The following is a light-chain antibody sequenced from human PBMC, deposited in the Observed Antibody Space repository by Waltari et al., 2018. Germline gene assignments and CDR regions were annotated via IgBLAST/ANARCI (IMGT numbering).Light chain of an antibody. Sequence: DIQMTQSPSSLSASVGDRVTITCRASQSINDDVYWYHQKPGQAPKLLIYAASILQRGVPSRFSGSGSGTDFTLTIASLQPEDFATYLCQQSYSSPWTFGQGTKVEIK. J-gene: IGKJ1*01. V-gene: IGKV1-39*01. CDR1: QSINDD. CDR3: QQSYSSPWT. CDR2: AAS.